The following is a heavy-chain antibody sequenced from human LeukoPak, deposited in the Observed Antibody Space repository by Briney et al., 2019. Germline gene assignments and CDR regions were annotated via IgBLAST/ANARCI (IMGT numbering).Heavy chain of an antibody. CDR1: GFTFHDYA. Sequence: GGSLRLSCAASGFTFHDYALHWVRQAPGKGLEWVSGISWNSGSIGYADSVKGRFTISRDNAKNSLYLQMNSLRAEDTALYYCAKKQLWEGNDASDIWGQGTMVTVSS. CDR2: ISWNSGSI. D-gene: IGHD5-18*01. CDR3: AKKQLWEGNDASDI. V-gene: IGHV3-9*01. J-gene: IGHJ3*02.